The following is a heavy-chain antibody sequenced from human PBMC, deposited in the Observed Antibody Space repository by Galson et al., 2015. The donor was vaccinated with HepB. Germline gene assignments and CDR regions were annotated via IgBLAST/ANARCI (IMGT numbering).Heavy chain of an antibody. Sequence: SVKVSCKASGYTFNTNAMHWVRQAPGQRLEWMGWINAGNGNTKYSQKFQGRVTITRDTSASTAYMELSNLRSEDTAVYYCARDPRIALAGQNGPLDYWGQGTLVTVSS. CDR1: GYTFNTNA. V-gene: IGHV1-3*01. CDR3: ARDPRIALAGQNGPLDY. J-gene: IGHJ4*02. CDR2: INAGNGNT. D-gene: IGHD6-19*01.